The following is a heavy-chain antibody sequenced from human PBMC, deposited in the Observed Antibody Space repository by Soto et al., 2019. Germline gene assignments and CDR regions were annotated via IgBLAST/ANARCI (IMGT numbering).Heavy chain of an antibody. V-gene: IGHV3-9*01. CDR2: ISWNSGSI. J-gene: IGHJ6*04. CDR1: GFTFDDYA. Sequence: GGSLRLSCAASGFTFDDYAMHWVRQAPGKGLEWVSGISWNSGSIGYADSVKGRFTISRDNAKNSLYLQMNSLRAEDTALYYCAKDFGQNYYYGMDVWGKGTTVTVSS. CDR3: AKDFGQNYYYGMDV. D-gene: IGHD3-10*01.